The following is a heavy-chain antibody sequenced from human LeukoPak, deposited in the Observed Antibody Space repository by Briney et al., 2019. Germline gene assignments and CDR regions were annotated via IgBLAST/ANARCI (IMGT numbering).Heavy chain of an antibody. CDR1: GGSISSHY. CDR3: ARGVYIAAAQYGY. CDR2: IYYSGTT. D-gene: IGHD6-13*01. J-gene: IGHJ4*02. V-gene: IGHV4-59*11. Sequence: PSETLSLTCTVSGGSISSHYWSWIRQPPGKGLEWVGYIYYSGTTNYNPSLKSRVTISVDTSKNQFSLKLSSVTAADTAVYYCARGVYIAAAQYGYWGQGTLVTVSS.